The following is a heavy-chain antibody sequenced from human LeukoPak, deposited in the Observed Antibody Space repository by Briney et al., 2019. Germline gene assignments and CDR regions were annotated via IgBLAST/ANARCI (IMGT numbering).Heavy chain of an antibody. D-gene: IGHD6-13*01. CDR1: GGSFSGYY. CDR3: ARGKGAAAWYYYGMDV. V-gene: IGHV4-34*01. J-gene: IGHJ6*02. Sequence: SETLSLTCAVYGGSFSGYYWSWIRQPPGKGLEWIGEINHSGSTNYNPSLKSRVTISVDTSKNQFSLKLSPVTAADTAVYYCARGKGAAAWYYYGMDVWGQGTTVTVSS. CDR2: INHSGST.